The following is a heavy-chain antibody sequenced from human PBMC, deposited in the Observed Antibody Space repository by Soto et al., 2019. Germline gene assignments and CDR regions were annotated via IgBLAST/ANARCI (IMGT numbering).Heavy chain of an antibody. V-gene: IGHV3-74*01. CDR2: IHSDGITT. CDR1: GITFSNYW. Sequence: EVQVEESGGGLVQPGGSLRLSCAASGITFSNYWMEWVRQAPGKGLVWVSRIHSDGITTYYGDSVKGRFTISRDNAKSPVYLQMNSLGGEDTATYHWTRHKFDSSGCVSEYWGQGTLVTVSS. CDR3: TRHKFDSSGCVSEY. D-gene: IGHD3-22*01. J-gene: IGHJ4*02.